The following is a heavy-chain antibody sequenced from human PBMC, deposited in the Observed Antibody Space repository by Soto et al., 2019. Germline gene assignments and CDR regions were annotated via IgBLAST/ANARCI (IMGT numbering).Heavy chain of an antibody. D-gene: IGHD5-12*01. CDR1: GFTFSSYS. Sequence: VQLVESGGGLVKPGGSLRLSCAASGFTFSSYSMNWVRQAPGKGLEWVSSISSSSSYIYYADSVKGRFTISRDNAKNSLYLQMNSLRAEDTAVYYCARDSGVEMATILCYWGQGTLVTVSS. V-gene: IGHV3-21*01. CDR2: ISSSSSYI. CDR3: ARDSGVEMATILCY. J-gene: IGHJ4*02.